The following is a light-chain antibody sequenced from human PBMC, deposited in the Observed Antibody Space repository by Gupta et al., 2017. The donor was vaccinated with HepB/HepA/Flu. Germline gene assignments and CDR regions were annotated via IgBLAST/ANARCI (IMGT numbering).Light chain of an antibody. Sequence: QLVLTQSPSASASLGASVKLTCTLSSGHSNYAIAWHQHQPDKGPRYLMSINNDGSHTKGDGIPDRFSGSSSGAERYLIISSLQSEDEADYYCQTWDTGIQVFGGGTKLTVL. CDR3: QTWDTGIQV. CDR1: SGHSNYA. V-gene: IGLV4-69*01. J-gene: IGLJ3*02. CDR2: INNDGSH.